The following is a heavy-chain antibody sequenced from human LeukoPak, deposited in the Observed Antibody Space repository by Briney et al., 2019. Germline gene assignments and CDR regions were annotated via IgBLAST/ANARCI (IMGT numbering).Heavy chain of an antibody. J-gene: IGHJ4*02. CDR1: GFTFSSYA. CDR2: VSASGDYT. V-gene: IGHV3-23*01. D-gene: IGHD1-26*01. CDR3: AKDQSGSRYFDY. Sequence: GGSLRLSCAASGFTFSSYAMSWVRQAPGKGLEWVSEVSASGDYTYYADSVKGRFTISRDNSKNTLFLQMNSLRAEDTAVYYCAKDQSGSRYFDYWGQGTLVTVSS.